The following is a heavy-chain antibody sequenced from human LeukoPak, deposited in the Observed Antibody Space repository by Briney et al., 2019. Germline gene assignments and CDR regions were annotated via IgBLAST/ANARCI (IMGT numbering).Heavy chain of an antibody. Sequence: SETLSLTCTVSGGSISSSSYYWGWIRQPPGKGLEWIGSIYYSGSTYYNPSLKSRVTISVDTSENQFSLKLRSVTAADTAVYYCANSGITFGGYFDYWGQGTLVTVSS. D-gene: IGHD3-16*01. V-gene: IGHV4-39*01. CDR1: GGSISSSSYY. CDR2: IYYSGST. CDR3: ANSGITFGGYFDY. J-gene: IGHJ4*02.